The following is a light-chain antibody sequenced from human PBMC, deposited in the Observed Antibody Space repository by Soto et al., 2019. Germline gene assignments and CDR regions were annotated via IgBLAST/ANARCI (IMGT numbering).Light chain of an antibody. CDR2: GAS. CDR3: QQYNNWPPIT. CDR1: QSVSIN. J-gene: IGKJ5*01. Sequence: ETVMTQSPATLSASPGEGATLSCRASQSVSINLAWYQQKPGQAPRLLIYGASTRATGIPARFSGSGSGTEFTLTISSLQSEDFAVYYCQQYNNWPPITFGQGTRLEIK. V-gene: IGKV3-15*01.